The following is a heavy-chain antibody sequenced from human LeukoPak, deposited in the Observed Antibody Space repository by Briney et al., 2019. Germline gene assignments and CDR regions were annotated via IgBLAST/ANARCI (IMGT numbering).Heavy chain of an antibody. D-gene: IGHD3-22*01. V-gene: IGHV4-38-2*02. Sequence: SETLSLTCTVSGYSISSGYYWGWIRQPPGKGLEWIGSIYHSESTYYNPSLKSRVTISVDTSKNQFSLKLSSVTAADTAVYYCAREAGGRYYYDSSGYYLYYFDYWGQGTLVTVSS. CDR2: IYHSEST. CDR1: GYSISSGYY. CDR3: AREAGGRYYYDSSGYYLYYFDY. J-gene: IGHJ4*02.